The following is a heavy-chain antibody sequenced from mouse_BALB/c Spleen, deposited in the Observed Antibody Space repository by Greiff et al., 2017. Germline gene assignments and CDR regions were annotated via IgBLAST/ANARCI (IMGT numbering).Heavy chain of an antibody. J-gene: IGHJ4*01. CDR1: GFTFSSFG. CDR3: ARYYYGSLYAMDY. D-gene: IGHD1-1*01. Sequence: DVKLVESGGGLVQPGGSRKLSCAASGFTFSSFGMHWVRQAPEKGLEWVAYISSGSSTIYYADTVKGRFTISRDNPKNTLFLQMTSLRSEDTAMYYCARYYYGSLYAMDYWGQGTSVTVSS. V-gene: IGHV5-17*02. CDR2: ISSGSSTI.